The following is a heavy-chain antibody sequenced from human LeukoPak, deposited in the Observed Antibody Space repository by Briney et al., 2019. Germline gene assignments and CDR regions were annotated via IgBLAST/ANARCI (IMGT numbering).Heavy chain of an antibody. CDR3: AKDRPLYGSGSYYHY. Sequence: PGGSLRLSCAASGFTFSSYGMHWVRQAPGKGLEWVAFIRYDGSNKYYADSVKGRFTISRDNSKNTLYLQMNSLRAEDTAVYYCAKDRPLYGSGSYYHYWGQGTLVTVSS. CDR2: IRYDGSNK. J-gene: IGHJ4*02. V-gene: IGHV3-30*02. D-gene: IGHD3-10*01. CDR1: GFTFSSYG.